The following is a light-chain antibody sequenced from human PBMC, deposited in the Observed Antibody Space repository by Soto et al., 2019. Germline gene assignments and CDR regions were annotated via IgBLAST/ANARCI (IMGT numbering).Light chain of an antibody. CDR1: SSDIGGYNY. V-gene: IGLV2-14*01. Sequence: QSALTQPASVSGSPGQSITISCTGTSSDIGGYNYVSWFQQHPGKAPKLMISDVSNRPSGVSNRFSGSKSGNTASLTISGLHAEDEADYYCSSYTSGSTFYVFGTGTKVTVL. CDR2: DVS. J-gene: IGLJ1*01. CDR3: SSYTSGSTFYV.